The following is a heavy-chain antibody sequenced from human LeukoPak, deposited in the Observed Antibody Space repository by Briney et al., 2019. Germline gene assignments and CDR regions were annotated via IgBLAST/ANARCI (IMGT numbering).Heavy chain of an antibody. J-gene: IGHJ4*02. CDR2: MYYRGST. D-gene: IGHD3-22*01. Sequence: PSETLSLTCTVSGGSISSNEYYWVWIRQPPGKGLEWIGNMYYRGSTYYNPSLKSRVTISVDTSKNQFSLRLSSVTAADTAVYYCARDPSGYFNYWGQGTLATVSS. CDR1: GGSISSNEYY. CDR3: ARDPSGYFNY. V-gene: IGHV4-39*07.